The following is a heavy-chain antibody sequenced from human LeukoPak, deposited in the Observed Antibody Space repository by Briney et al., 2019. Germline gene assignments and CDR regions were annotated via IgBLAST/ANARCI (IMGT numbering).Heavy chain of an antibody. CDR1: GFTFSSYA. V-gene: IGHV3-23*01. Sequence: GGSLRLSCAASGFTFSSYAMSWVRQAPGMGLEWVSAISGSGGSTYYADSVKGRFTISRDNSKNTLYLQMNSLRAEDTAVYYCAKVLGYSYGFGYWGQGTLVTVSS. D-gene: IGHD5-18*01. J-gene: IGHJ4*02. CDR2: ISGSGGST. CDR3: AKVLGYSYGFGY.